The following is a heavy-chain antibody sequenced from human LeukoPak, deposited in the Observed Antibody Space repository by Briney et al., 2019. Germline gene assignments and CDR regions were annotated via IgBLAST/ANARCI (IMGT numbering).Heavy chain of an antibody. D-gene: IGHD3-10*01. Sequence: ASVKVSCKASVYTFSGDYMHWVRQAPGQGLEWMGWINPNSGGTKSAQKFPGRVTMTRDTSISTAYMALSRLRSADSDVYYCAREIPTMVRGVIIRVFDYWGQGTLVTVSS. V-gene: IGHV1-2*02. CDR1: VYTFSGDY. J-gene: IGHJ4*02. CDR2: INPNSGGT. CDR3: AREIPTMVRGVIIRVFDY.